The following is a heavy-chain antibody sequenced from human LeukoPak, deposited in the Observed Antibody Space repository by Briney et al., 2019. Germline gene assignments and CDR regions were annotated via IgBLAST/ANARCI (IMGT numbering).Heavy chain of an antibody. D-gene: IGHD2-2*01. CDR2: ISGSGGST. Sequence: GGSLRLSCAASGFTFSSYAMSWVRQAPGKGLEWVSAISGSGGSTYYADSVKGRFTISRDNSKNTLYLQMNSLRAEDTAVYYCARAQEDIVVVPGARGFDYWGQGTLVTVSS. CDR3: ARAQEDIVVVPGARGFDY. J-gene: IGHJ4*02. CDR1: GFTFSSYA. V-gene: IGHV3-23*01.